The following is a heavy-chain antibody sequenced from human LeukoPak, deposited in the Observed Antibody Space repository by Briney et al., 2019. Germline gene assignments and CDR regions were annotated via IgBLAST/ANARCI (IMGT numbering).Heavy chain of an antibody. CDR2: ISYDGSNK. Sequence: GGSLRLSCAASGFTFSSYGMHWVRQAPGKGLEWVAVISYDGSNKYYADSVKGRFTISRDNSKNTLYLRMNSLRAEDTAVYYCAKETLSSGYSYYFDYWGQGTLVTVSS. V-gene: IGHV3-30*18. J-gene: IGHJ4*02. CDR3: AKETLSSGYSYYFDY. CDR1: GFTFSSYG. D-gene: IGHD3-22*01.